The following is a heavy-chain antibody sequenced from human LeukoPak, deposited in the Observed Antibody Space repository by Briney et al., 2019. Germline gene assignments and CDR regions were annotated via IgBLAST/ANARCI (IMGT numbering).Heavy chain of an antibody. CDR1: GFTFSSYG. Sequence: GGSLRLSCAASGFTFSSYGMHWVRQAPGKGLEWVSAISGSGGSTYYADSVKGRFTISRDNSKNTLYLQMNSLRAEDTAVYFCAKGTNYDILTGHYFDYWGQGTLVTVSS. J-gene: IGHJ4*02. CDR3: AKGTNYDILTGHYFDY. V-gene: IGHV3-23*01. CDR2: ISGSGGST. D-gene: IGHD3-9*01.